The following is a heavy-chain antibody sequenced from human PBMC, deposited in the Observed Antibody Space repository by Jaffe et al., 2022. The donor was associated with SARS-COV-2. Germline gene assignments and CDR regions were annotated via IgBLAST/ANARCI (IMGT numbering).Heavy chain of an antibody. CDR1: GGSISSYY. CDR3: AREASLISGSSVYDY. J-gene: IGHJ4*02. V-gene: IGHV4-59*01. D-gene: IGHD1-26*01. Sequence: QVQLQESGPGLVKPSETLSLTCTVSGGSISSYYWSWIRQPPGKGLEWIGYIYYSGSTNYNPSLKSRVTISVDTSKNQFSLKLSSVTAADTAVYYCAREASLISGSSVYDYWGQGTLVTVSS. CDR2: IYYSGST.